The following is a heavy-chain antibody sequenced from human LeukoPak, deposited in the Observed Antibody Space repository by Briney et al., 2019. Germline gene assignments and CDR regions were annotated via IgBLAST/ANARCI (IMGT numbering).Heavy chain of an antibody. CDR3: AGERYYYYGMDV. V-gene: IGHV3-7*01. CDR2: IKQDGSEK. Sequence: GGSLRLSCAASGFTFSSYGIHWVRQAPGKGLEWVANIKQDGSEKYYVDSVKGRFTISRDNAKNSLYLQVNSLRAEDTAVYYCAGERYYYYGMDVWGQGATVTVSS. CDR1: GFTFSSYG. J-gene: IGHJ6*02.